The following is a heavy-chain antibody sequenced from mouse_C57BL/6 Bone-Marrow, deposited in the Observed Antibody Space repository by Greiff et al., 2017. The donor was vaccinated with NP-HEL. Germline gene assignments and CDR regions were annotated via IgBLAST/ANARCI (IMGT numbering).Heavy chain of an antibody. V-gene: IGHV5-12*01. Sequence: DVMLVESGGGLVQPGGSLKLSCAASGFTFSDYYMYWVRQTPEKRLEWVAYISNGGGSTYYLDTVKGRFTISRDNAKNTLYLQMSRLKSEDTAMYYCARQGTTVVPYWYFDVWGTGTTVTVSS. CDR2: ISNGGGST. J-gene: IGHJ1*03. D-gene: IGHD1-1*01. CDR3: ARQGTTVVPYWYFDV. CDR1: GFTFSDYY.